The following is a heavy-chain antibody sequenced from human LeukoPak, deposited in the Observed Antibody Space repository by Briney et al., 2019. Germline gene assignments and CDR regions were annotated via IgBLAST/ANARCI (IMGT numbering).Heavy chain of an antibody. J-gene: IGHJ4*02. Sequence: GGSLRLSCAAPGFTFISYAMRWVRQAPGKGLEWVSSITYSGDAYYADSVKGRFTISRDNSKNTLYLQTSSLRAEDTAVYYCARASTTVPNLLDHWGRGTLVTVSS. CDR1: GFTFISYA. CDR3: ARASTTVPNLLDH. D-gene: IGHD4-17*01. V-gene: IGHV3-23*01. CDR2: ITYSGDA.